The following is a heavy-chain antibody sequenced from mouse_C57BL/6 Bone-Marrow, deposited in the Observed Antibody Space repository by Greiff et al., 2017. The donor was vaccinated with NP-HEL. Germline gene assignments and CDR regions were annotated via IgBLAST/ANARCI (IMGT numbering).Heavy chain of an antibody. J-gene: IGHJ2*01. V-gene: IGHV1-63*01. CDR1: GYTFTNYW. D-gene: IGHD2-3*01. CDR3: ERSYDGYYGDY. CDR2: IYPGGGYT. Sequence: QVQLQQSGAELVRPGASVKMSCKASGYTFTNYWIGWVKQRPGHGLEWIGDIYPGGGYTNYNEKFKGKATLTADKSSSTAYIQFSSLTAEDSDIYYCERSYDGYYGDYWGQGTTLTVSS.